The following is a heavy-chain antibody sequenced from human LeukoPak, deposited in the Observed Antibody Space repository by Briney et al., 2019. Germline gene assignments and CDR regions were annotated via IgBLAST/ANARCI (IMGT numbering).Heavy chain of an antibody. J-gene: IGHJ4*02. CDR3: ARVRWVGQQLVPLYYFDS. D-gene: IGHD6-13*01. CDR1: GGSISSYY. V-gene: IGHV4-59*01. Sequence: SETLSLTCTVSGGSISSYYWSWIRQPPGKGLEWIGYIYYSGSTNYNPSLKSRVTISLDTSNKHFSLKLGSVTAADTAVYYCARVRWVGQQLVPLYYFDSWGQGILVTVSS. CDR2: IYYSGST.